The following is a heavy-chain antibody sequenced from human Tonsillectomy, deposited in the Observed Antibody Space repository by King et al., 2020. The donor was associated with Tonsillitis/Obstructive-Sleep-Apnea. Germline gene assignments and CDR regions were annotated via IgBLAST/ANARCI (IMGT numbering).Heavy chain of an antibody. J-gene: IGHJ4*02. V-gene: IGHV3-23*04. CDR3: ASYGSGSYYKRLFDY. CDR2: ISGSGGST. CDR1: GFTFSSYA. Sequence: VQLVESGGGLVQPGGSLRLSCAASGFTFSSYAMSWVRQASGKGLEWVSAISGSGGSTYYADSVKGRFTISRDNSKNTLYLQMNSLRAEDTAVYYCASYGSGSYYKRLFDYWGQGTLVTVSS. D-gene: IGHD3-10*01.